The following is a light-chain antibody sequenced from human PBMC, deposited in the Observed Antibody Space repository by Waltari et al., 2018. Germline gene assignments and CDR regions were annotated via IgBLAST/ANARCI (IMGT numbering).Light chain of an antibody. CDR1: GSHIRAGSD. J-gene: IGLJ2*01. CDR3: QSYDTTLSVV. CDR2: GVN. Sequence: QSVLPQPPSVSGAPGQRVTISCPGSGSHIRAGSDVLWYRQLPGKAPTLLLYGVNTRPPGVSDRFSGSQFDTSASLAIAGLQADDEADYYCQSYDTTLSVVFGGGTKLTVL. V-gene: IGLV1-40*01.